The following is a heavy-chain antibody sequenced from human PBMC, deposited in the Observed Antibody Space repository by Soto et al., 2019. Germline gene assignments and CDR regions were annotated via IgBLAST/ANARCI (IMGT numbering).Heavy chain of an antibody. CDR3: AKDRADCTGDGCYAHFDS. V-gene: IGHV3-33*06. D-gene: IGHD2-8*02. CDR2: LWYDGSKT. CDR1: GFSVSQYG. Sequence: QVQLVESGGGVVQPGRSLRLSCAASGFSVSQYGLHWVRQAPGKGLERVADLWYDGSKTYYADSVKGRFTISRDISKNTLYLQLNSLRAEDTAVYYCAKDRADCTGDGCYAHFDSWGQGTLVTVSS. J-gene: IGHJ4*02.